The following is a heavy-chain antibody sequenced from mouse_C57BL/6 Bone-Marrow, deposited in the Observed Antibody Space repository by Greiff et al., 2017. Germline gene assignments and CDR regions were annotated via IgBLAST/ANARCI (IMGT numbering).Heavy chain of an antibody. D-gene: IGHD1-1*01. CDR1: GYTFTDYY. Sequence: EVQLQQSGPELVKPGASVKISCKASGYTFTDYYMNWVKQSHGKSLEWIGDINPNNGGTSYNQKFKGKATLTVDQSSSTAYMELRSLTSEDSAIYYCAREAVVATRAMDYWGQGTSVTVSS. V-gene: IGHV1-26*01. J-gene: IGHJ4*01. CDR3: AREAVVATRAMDY. CDR2: INPNNGGT.